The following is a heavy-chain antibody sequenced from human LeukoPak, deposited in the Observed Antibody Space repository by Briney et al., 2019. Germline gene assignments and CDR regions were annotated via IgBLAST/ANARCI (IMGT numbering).Heavy chain of an antibody. V-gene: IGHV1-2*02. CDR3: ARDRSRIAAAGISAPYY. D-gene: IGHD6-13*01. Sequence: ASVKVSCKVSGYTFTGYYMHWVRQAPGQGLEWMGWINPNSGGTNYAQKFQGRVTMTRDTSISTAYMELSRLRSDDTAVYYCARDRSRIAAAGISAPYYWGQGTLVTVSS. J-gene: IGHJ4*02. CDR2: INPNSGGT. CDR1: GYTFTGYY.